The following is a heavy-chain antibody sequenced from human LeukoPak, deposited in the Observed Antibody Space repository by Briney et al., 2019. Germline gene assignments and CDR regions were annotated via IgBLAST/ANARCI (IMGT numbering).Heavy chain of an antibody. Sequence: PSETLSLTCTVSGGSISSYYWSWIRQPAGKGLEWIGRIYTSGSTNYNPSLKSRVTMSVDTSRNQFSLKLSSVTAADTAVYYCAREAEYYYYYYMDVWGKGTTVTISS. CDR3: AREAEYYYYYYMDV. CDR1: GGSISSYY. CDR2: IYTSGST. V-gene: IGHV4-4*07. J-gene: IGHJ6*03.